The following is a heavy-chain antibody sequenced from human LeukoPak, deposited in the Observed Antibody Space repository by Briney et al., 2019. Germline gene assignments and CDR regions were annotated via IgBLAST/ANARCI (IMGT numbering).Heavy chain of an antibody. V-gene: IGHV3-23*01. D-gene: IGHD3-16*01. J-gene: IGHJ4*02. CDR3: AKGGWGTVLDY. CDR2: ISGSGDST. Sequence: GGSLRLSCAASGFTVSSIHMVWVRQAPGKGLEWVSTISGSGDSTYYSDSVKGRFTISRDNSENTLYLQLNSLRAEDTAVYYCAKGGWGTVLDYWGQGTLVTVS. CDR1: GFTVSSIH.